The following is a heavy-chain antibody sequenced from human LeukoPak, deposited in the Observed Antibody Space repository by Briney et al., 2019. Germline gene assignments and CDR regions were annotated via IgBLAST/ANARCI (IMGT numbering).Heavy chain of an antibody. CDR1: GFTFSSSG. V-gene: IGHV3-30*03. Sequence: GSLRLSCAASGFTFSSSGMHWVRQAPCKGLEWVAVISYDGSNKYYADSVRGRFTISRDNSKNTLYLQMNSLRAEDTAVYYCARGRTATSRDNFDYWGQGTLVTVSS. CDR3: ARGRTATSRDNFDY. D-gene: IGHD1/OR15-1a*01. CDR2: ISYDGSNK. J-gene: IGHJ4*02.